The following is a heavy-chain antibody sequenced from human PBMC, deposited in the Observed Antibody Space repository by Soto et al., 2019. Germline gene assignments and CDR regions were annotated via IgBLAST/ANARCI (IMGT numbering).Heavy chain of an antibody. CDR3: ATMKGGSQYYYYGLDV. J-gene: IGHJ6*02. D-gene: IGHD3-10*01. CDR2: IIPIFGTA. V-gene: IGHV1-69*13. CDR1: GGTFSSYA. Sequence: GASMKVSCKASGGTFSSYAISWVRQAPGLGLEWMGGIIPIFGTADYAQKFQGRVTITADESTSTAYMELSSLRSEDTAVYYCATMKGGSQYYYYGLDVWGQGTTVTVSS.